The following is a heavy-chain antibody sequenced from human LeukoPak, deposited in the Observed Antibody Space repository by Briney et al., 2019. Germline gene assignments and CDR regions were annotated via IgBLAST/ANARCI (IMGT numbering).Heavy chain of an antibody. V-gene: IGHV1-69*04. J-gene: IGHJ4*02. D-gene: IGHD2-2*01. CDR2: IIPILGIA. CDR1: GGTFSSYA. CDR3: ARDPDIVVVPAAKKLDY. Sequence: ASVRVSCKASGGTFSSYAISWVRQAPGQGLEWMGRIIPILGIANYAQKFQGRVTITADKSTSTAYMELSSLRSEDTAVYYCARDPDIVVVPAAKKLDYWGQGTLVTVSS.